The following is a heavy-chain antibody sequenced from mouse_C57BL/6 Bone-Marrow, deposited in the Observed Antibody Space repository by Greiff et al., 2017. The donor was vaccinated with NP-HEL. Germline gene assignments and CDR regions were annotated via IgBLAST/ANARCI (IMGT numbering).Heavy chain of an antibody. J-gene: IGHJ4*01. V-gene: IGHV14-4*01. CDR1: GFNIKDDY. D-gene: IGHD1-1*01. CDR2: IDPENGDT. Sequence: EVQLQQSGAELVRPGASVKLSCTASGFNIKDDYMHWVKQRPEQGLEWIGWIDPENGDTEYASKFQGTATITADTSSNTAYLQLSSLTSEDTAVYYFTTFLLDAMDYWGQGTSVTVSS. CDR3: TTFLLDAMDY.